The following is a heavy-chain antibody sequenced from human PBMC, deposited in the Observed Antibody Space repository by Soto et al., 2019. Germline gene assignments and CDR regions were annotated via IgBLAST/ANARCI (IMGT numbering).Heavy chain of an antibody. D-gene: IGHD2-2*01. CDR2: INPSGGST. J-gene: IGHJ6*02. Sequence: ASVKVSCKASGYTFTSYYMHWVRQAPGQGLEWMGIINPSGGSTSYAQKFQGRVTMTRDTSTSTVYMELSSLRSEDTAVYYCARQGRYCISTSCYQGEFEVYYSYGMDVWGQGTTVTVS. V-gene: IGHV1-46*01. CDR3: ARQGRYCISTSCYQGEFEVYYSYGMDV. CDR1: GYTFTSYY.